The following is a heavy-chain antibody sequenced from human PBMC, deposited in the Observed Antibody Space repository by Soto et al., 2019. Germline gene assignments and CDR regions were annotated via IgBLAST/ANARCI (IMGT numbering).Heavy chain of an antibody. CDR1: GFTFSSYE. D-gene: IGHD3-22*01. V-gene: IGHV3-48*03. CDR3: ACGYYDSSGYPYYGMDV. J-gene: IGHJ6*02. CDR2: ISSSGSTI. Sequence: EVQLVESGGGLVQPGGSLRLSCAASGFTFSSYEMNWVRQAPGKGLEWVSYISSSGSTIYYADSVKGRFTISRDNAKNSLYLQMNSLRAEDTAVYYCACGYYDSSGYPYYGMDVWGQGTTVTVSS.